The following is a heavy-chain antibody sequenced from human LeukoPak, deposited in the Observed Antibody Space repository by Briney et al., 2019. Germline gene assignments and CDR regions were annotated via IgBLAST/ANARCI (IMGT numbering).Heavy chain of an antibody. V-gene: IGHV3-74*01. D-gene: IGHD3-22*01. J-gene: IGHJ6*02. CDR1: GFTFSSYW. Sequence: PGGSLRLSCAASGFTFSSYWMHWVRQAPGKGLVWVSRINSDGSSTSYADSVKGRFTISRDNAKNTLYLQMNSLRAEDTAVYYCARVSVVVVIHPWYYGMDVWGQGTTVTVSS. CDR3: ARVSVVVVIHPWYYGMDV. CDR2: INSDGSST.